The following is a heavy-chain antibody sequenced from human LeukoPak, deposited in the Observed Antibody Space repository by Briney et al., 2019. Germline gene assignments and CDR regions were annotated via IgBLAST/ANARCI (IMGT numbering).Heavy chain of an antibody. V-gene: IGHV1-2*02. CDR2: INPNSGGT. Sequence: ASVKVSCKASGYTFTGYYMHWVRQAPGQGLEWMGWINPNSGGTNYAQKFQGRVTMTRDTSISTAYMELSRLRSDDTAVYYCARGGIGYCSGGSCYLGTIYYYYMDVWGKGTTVTISS. CDR3: ARGGIGYCSGGSCYLGTIYYYYMDV. D-gene: IGHD2-15*01. CDR1: GYTFTGYY. J-gene: IGHJ6*03.